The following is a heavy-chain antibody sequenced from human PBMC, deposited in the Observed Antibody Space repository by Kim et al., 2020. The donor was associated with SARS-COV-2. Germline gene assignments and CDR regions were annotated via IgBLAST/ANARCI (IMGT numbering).Heavy chain of an antibody. J-gene: IGHJ6*01. V-gene: IGHV3-9*01. Sequence: GGSLRLSCAASGFTFDDNAMHWVRQAPGKGLEWVSGISWNSGSIGYADSVKGRFTISRDNAKNSLYLQMNSLRAEDTALYYWAKGYGLGTYYYYGMDV. CDR3: AKGYGLGTYYYYGMDV. D-gene: IGHD3-10*01. CDR1: GFTFDDNA. CDR2: ISWNSGSI.